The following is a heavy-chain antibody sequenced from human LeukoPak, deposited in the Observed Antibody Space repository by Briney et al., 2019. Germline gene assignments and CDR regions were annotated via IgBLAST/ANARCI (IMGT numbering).Heavy chain of an antibody. J-gene: IGHJ4*02. V-gene: IGHV4-34*01. CDR2: ITHRGSA. CDR3: ARAPFWTISARPLEY. D-gene: IGHD3/OR15-3a*01. CDR1: GASFNSYY. Sequence: ASETLSLTCAVYGASFNSYYWNWIRQTPGKGLEWIGEITHRGSANYNPSLKSRVTISVDMSKNQFSLRLSSVTAADTAIYYCARAPFWTISARPLEYWGQGTLVTVSS.